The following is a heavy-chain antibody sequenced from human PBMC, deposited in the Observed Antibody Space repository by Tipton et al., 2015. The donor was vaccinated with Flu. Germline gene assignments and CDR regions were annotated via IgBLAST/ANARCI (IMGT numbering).Heavy chain of an antibody. V-gene: IGHV1-46*01. CDR2: INPSGGST. D-gene: IGHD6-13*01. J-gene: IGHJ5*02. CDR1: GYTFTNYF. Sequence: QMQLVQSGAEVKKTGASMKVSCKASGYTFTNYFMHWVRQAPGQGLEWLGVINPSGGSTSYAQRFQGRVTMTRDTSTSTVYMELSSLRSEDTAVYYCAREELPLYSSKWNGGGWFDPWGQGTLVTVSS. CDR3: AREELPLYSSKWNGGGWFDP.